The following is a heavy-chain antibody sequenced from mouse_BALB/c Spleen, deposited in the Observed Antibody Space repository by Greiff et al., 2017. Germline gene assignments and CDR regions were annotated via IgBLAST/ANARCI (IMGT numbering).Heavy chain of an antibody. Sequence: EVKLVESGGGLVQPKGSLKLSCAASGFTFNTYAMNWVRQAPGKGLEWVARIRSKSNNYATYYADSVKDRFTISRDDSQSMLYLQMNNLKTEDTAMYYCVRNGNYPYWYFDVWGAGTTVTVSS. D-gene: IGHD2-1*01. CDR1: GFTFNTYA. J-gene: IGHJ1*01. CDR3: VRNGNYPYWYFDV. V-gene: IGHV10-1*02. CDR2: IRSKSNNYAT.